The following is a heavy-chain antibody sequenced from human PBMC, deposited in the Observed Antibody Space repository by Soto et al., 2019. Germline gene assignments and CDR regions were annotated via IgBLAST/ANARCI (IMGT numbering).Heavy chain of an antibody. CDR3: ARPLSYYYDSSGYYSWYFDY. V-gene: IGHV5-51*01. CDR2: IYPADSDT. J-gene: IGHJ4*02. D-gene: IGHD3-22*01. CDR1: GYSFTNYW. Sequence: GESLKISCKGSGYSFTNYWIGWVRQMPGKGLEWMGIIYPADSDTRYSPSFQGQVTISADKSISTAYLQWSSLKASDTALYYCARPLSYYYDSSGYYSWYFDYWGQGTLVTVSS.